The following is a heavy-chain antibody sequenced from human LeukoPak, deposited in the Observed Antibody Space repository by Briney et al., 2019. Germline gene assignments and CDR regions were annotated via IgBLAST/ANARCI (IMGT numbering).Heavy chain of an antibody. Sequence: GGSLRLSCAASGFTFSSYAMGWVRQAPGKGLEWVSAITASGGNTYYADSVKGRFTISRDNSKNTLYLQVNSLRAEDTAVYYCARDSITIFGVVTPRRFYFDYWGQGTLLTVSS. J-gene: IGHJ4*02. D-gene: IGHD3-3*01. V-gene: IGHV3-23*01. CDR1: GFTFSSYA. CDR2: ITASGGNT. CDR3: ARDSITIFGVVTPRRFYFDY.